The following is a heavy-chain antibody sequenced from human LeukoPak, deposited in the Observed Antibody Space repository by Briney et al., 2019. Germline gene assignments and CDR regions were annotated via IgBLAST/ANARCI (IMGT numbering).Heavy chain of an antibody. J-gene: IGHJ4*02. Sequence: GGSLRLSCAASGFTFSGHWMSWVRQAPGKGLEWVANINQGGSDKYYVDSVKGRFTISRDNANNLLYLQMNSLRGEETAVYYCTRDRSRAEDDWGQGTLVTVSS. D-gene: IGHD1-14*01. V-gene: IGHV3-7*01. CDR1: GFTFSGHW. CDR2: INQGGSDK. CDR3: TRDRSRAEDD.